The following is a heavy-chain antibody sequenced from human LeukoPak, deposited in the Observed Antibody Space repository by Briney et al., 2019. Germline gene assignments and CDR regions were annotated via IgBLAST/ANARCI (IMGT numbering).Heavy chain of an antibody. Sequence: SQTLSLTCTVSGDSIKSGLHYWSWIRQHPGKGLEWIGYIYYSGSTYYNPSLKSRVTISVDTSKYQFSLKLSSVTAADTAVYYCARERAYCSRTSCYGGDFQHWGQGTLVTVSS. CDR1: GDSIKSGLHY. V-gene: IGHV4-31*03. CDR2: IYYSGST. D-gene: IGHD2-2*01. CDR3: ARERAYCSRTSCYGGDFQH. J-gene: IGHJ1*01.